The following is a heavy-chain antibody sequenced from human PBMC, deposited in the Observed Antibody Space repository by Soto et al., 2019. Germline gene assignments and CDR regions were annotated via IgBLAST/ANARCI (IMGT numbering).Heavy chain of an antibody. V-gene: IGHV3-9*01. Sequence: LRLSCAASGFTFDNCGMHWVRQAPGKGLEWVSGISWDSATIGYADSVKGRFTISRDDAKNSLYLQMNSLRREDTALYYCVQGRYPTMATPLDHWGQGTLVTVSS. CDR3: VQGRYPTMATPLDH. D-gene: IGHD1-1*01. CDR1: GFTFDNCG. J-gene: IGHJ5*02. CDR2: ISWDSATI.